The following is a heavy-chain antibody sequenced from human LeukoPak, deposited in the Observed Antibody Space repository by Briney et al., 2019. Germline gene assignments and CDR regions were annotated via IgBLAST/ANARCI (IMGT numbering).Heavy chain of an antibody. Sequence: EASVKVSCKASGGTFSSYAISWVRQAPGHGLEWMGGIIPIFGTANYAQKFQGRVTITADESTSTAYMELSSLRSEDTAVYYCARDNQYSYGPGPFDHWGQGTLVTVSS. D-gene: IGHD5-18*01. V-gene: IGHV1-69*13. CDR2: IIPIFGTA. CDR3: ARDNQYSYGPGPFDH. CDR1: GGTFSSYA. J-gene: IGHJ4*02.